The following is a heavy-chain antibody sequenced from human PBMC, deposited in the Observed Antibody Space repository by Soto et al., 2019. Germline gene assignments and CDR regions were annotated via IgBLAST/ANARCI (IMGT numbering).Heavy chain of an antibody. V-gene: IGHV3-21*01. CDR2: ISSSSSYI. CDR3: ARPPYYYDTSGLAY. Sequence: GGSLRLSCVAPGFTFSSYSMNWVRQAPGKGLEWVSSISSSSSYIYYADSVKGRFTISRDNAKNSLYLQMNSLRAEDTAVYYCARPPYYYDTSGLAYWGQGTLVTVSS. D-gene: IGHD3-22*01. CDR1: GFTFSSYS. J-gene: IGHJ4*02.